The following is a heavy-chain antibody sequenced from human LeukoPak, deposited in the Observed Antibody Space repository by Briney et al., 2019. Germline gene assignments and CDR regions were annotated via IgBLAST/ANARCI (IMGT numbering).Heavy chain of an antibody. J-gene: IGHJ6*03. CDR2: IIPIFGTA. CDR3: ARAAGGNYYYYYMDV. Sequence: ASVKVSCKASGGTFSSYAISWVRQAPGQGLEWMGGIIPIFGTANYAQKFQGRVTITADESTSTAYMELSSLRSEDTAVYYCARAAGGNYYYYYMDVWGKGTTVTVSS. V-gene: IGHV1-69*01. CDR1: GGTFSSYA. D-gene: IGHD3-16*01.